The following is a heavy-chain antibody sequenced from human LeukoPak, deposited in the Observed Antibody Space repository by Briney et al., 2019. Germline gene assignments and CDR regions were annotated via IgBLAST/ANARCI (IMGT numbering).Heavy chain of an antibody. D-gene: IGHD1-26*01. V-gene: IGHV4-34*01. J-gene: IGHJ4*02. CDR1: GGSFSGYY. CDR3: AGSTNFDY. Sequence: PSETLSLTCAVYGGSFSGYYWSWSRQPPGKGLEWIGEINHSGSTNYNPSLKSRVTISVDTSKNQFSLKLSSVTAADTAVYYCAGSTNFDYWGQGTLVTVSS. CDR2: INHSGST.